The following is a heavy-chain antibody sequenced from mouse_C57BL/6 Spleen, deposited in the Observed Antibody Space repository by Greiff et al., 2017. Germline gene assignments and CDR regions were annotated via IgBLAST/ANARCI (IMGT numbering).Heavy chain of an antibody. CDR3: ARSGYGNYVGYAMDY. CDR1: GYTFTSYW. Sequence: QVQLKQPGTELVKPGASVKLSCKASGYTFTSYWMHWVKQRPGQGLEWIGNINPSNGGTNYNEKFKSKATLTVDKSSSTAYMQLSSLTSEDSAVYYCARSGYGNYVGYAMDYWGQGTSVTVSS. V-gene: IGHV1-53*01. J-gene: IGHJ4*01. D-gene: IGHD2-1*01. CDR2: INPSNGGT.